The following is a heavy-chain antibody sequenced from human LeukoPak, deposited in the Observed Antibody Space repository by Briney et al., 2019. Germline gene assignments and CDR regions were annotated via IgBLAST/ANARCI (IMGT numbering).Heavy chain of an antibody. D-gene: IGHD3-3*01. CDR2: ISSSSSYI. CDR1: GFTFSDYY. V-gene: IGHV3-11*06. Sequence: PGGSLRLSCAASGFTFSDYYMSWIRQAPGKGLEWVSSISSSSSYIYYADSVKGRFTISRDNAKNSLYLQMNSLRAEETAVYYCARRAIFGVTDYWGQGTLVTVSS. CDR3: ARRAIFGVTDY. J-gene: IGHJ4*02.